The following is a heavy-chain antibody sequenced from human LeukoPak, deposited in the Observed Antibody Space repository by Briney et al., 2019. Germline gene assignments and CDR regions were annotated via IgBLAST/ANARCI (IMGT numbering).Heavy chain of an antibody. Sequence: GGSLRLSCAASGVTFSSYSMNWVRQPPGEGLEWISSISSRSSYIYYADSVKRRFTISRDNPKNSLSLQMNSLRAEDTAVYYCARADGSGSYYFAPLDYWGQGTLVTVSS. CDR1: GVTFSSYS. CDR3: ARADGSGSYYFAPLDY. V-gene: IGHV3-21*01. D-gene: IGHD3-10*01. CDR2: ISSRSSYI. J-gene: IGHJ4*02.